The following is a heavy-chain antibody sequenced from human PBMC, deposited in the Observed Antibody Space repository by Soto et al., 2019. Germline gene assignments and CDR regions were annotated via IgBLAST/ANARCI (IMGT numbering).Heavy chain of an antibody. CDR2: ISSSSSTI. CDR3: ARDLNYCLFAY. V-gene: IGHV3-48*01. CDR1: GFTFSSYS. J-gene: IGHJ4*02. D-gene: IGHD1-7*01. Sequence: EVQLVESGGGLVQPGGSLRLSCAASGFTFSSYSMNWVRQAPGKGLEWVSYISSSSSTIYYADSVKGRFTISRDNAKNSLYLQMNSLRAEDTAVYYCARDLNYCLFAYWGQGTLVTVSS.